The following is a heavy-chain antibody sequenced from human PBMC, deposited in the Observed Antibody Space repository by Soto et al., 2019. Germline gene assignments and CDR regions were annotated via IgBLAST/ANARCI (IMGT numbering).Heavy chain of an antibody. J-gene: IGHJ4*02. CDR1: GGSFSGYY. D-gene: IGHD5-18*01. Sequence: QVQLQQWGAGLLKPSETLSLTCAVYGGSFSGYYWSWIRQPPGKGLEWIGEINHSGSTNYNPSLKGRVTISVDTSKNQFSLKLSSVTAADTAVYYCATQPYPDTAMVLGGYWGQGTLVTVSS. CDR3: ATQPYPDTAMVLGGY. CDR2: INHSGST. V-gene: IGHV4-34*01.